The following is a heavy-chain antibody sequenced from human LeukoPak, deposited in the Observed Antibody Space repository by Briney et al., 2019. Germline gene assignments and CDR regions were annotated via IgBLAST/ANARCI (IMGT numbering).Heavy chain of an antibody. CDR2: INPNSGGT. CDR1: GYTFTGYY. J-gene: IGHJ4*02. CDR3: ARGGRYCSGGSCYQDY. V-gene: IGHV1-2*02. Sequence: ASVKVSCKASGYTFTGYYMHWVRQAPGQGLEWMGWINPNSGGTNYAQKFQGRVTMTRDTFISTAYMELSRLRSDDTAVYYCARGGRYCSGGSCYQDYWGQGTLVTVSS. D-gene: IGHD2-15*01.